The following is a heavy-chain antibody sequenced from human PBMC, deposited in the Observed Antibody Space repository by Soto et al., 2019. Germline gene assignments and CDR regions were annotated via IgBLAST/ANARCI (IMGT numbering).Heavy chain of an antibody. CDR2: ISSNGGST. CDR3: ARTGLDTAMVTVFDY. V-gene: IGHV3-64*01. D-gene: IGHD5-18*01. Sequence: EVQLVESGGGLVQPGGSLRLSCAAAGFNVSSYAMHWVRQAPGKGLEYVSAISSNGGSTYYANSVKGRFTISRDNSKNTRYLQMGSLRAEDMAVYYCARTGLDTAMVTVFDYWGQGTLVTVSS. J-gene: IGHJ4*02. CDR1: GFNVSSYA.